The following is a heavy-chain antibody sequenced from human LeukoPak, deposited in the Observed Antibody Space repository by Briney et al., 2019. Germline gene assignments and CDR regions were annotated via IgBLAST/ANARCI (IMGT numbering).Heavy chain of an antibody. CDR2: ISGSGGST. D-gene: IGHD2-2*02. J-gene: IGHJ6*02. V-gene: IGHV3-23*01. Sequence: GGSLRLSCDVSGFTLSSYAMSWVRQSPGKGLEWVSAISGSGGSTYYADSVKGRFTISRDNSKNTLYLQMNSLRAEDTAVYYCAKALLYCSSTSCHTYYYYGMDVWGQGTTVTVSS. CDR3: AKALLYCSSTSCHTYYYYGMDV. CDR1: GFTLSSYA.